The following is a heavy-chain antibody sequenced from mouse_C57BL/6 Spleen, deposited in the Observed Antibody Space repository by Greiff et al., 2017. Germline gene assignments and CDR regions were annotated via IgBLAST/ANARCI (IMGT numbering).Heavy chain of an antibody. V-gene: IGHV1-64*01. Sequence: QVQLQQPGAELVKPGASVKLSCKASGYTFTSYWMHWVKQRPGQGLEWIGMIHPNSGSTNYNEKFKSKATLTVDKSSNTAYMQLSSLTSEDAAVYYCANYYGSSLYYFDYWGQGTTLTVSS. CDR3: ANYYGSSLYYFDY. CDR1: GYTFTSYW. D-gene: IGHD1-1*01. J-gene: IGHJ2*01. CDR2: IHPNSGST.